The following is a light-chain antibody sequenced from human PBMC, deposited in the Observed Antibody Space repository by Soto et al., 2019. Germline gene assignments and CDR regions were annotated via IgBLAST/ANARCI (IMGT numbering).Light chain of an antibody. CDR1: QGISSA. CDR2: DAS. Sequence: AIQLTQSPSSLSASVGDRVTNTCRASQGISSALAWYQQKPGKAPKLLIYDASSLESGVPSRFSGSGSGTDFTLTIISLQPEDFATYYCQQFNNYLVTFGQGTKLEIK. J-gene: IGKJ2*01. V-gene: IGKV1D-13*01. CDR3: QQFNNYLVT.